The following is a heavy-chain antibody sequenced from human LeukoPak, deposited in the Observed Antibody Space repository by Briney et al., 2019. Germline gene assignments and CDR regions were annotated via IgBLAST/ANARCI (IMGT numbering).Heavy chain of an antibody. V-gene: IGHV1-2*02. D-gene: IGHD1-26*01. CDR1: RYTFTGYC. CDR2: INPNSGGT. CDR3: ARDPSGWELPTDY. J-gene: IGHJ4*02. Sequence: ASVKVSCKASRYTFTGYCMHWVRQAPGQGLEWMGWINPNSGGTDYAQKFQGRVTMTRDTSISTAYMELSRLRSDDTAVYYCARDPSGWELPTDYWGQGTLVTVSS.